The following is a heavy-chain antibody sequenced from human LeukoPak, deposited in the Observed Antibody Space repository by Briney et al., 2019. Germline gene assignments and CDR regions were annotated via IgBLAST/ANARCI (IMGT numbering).Heavy chain of an antibody. CDR2: ISSSSSYI. Sequence: PGGSLRLSCAASGFTFSSYSMNWVRQAPGKGLEWVSSISSSSSYIYYADSVKGRFTISRDNAKNSLYLQMNSLRAEDTAVYYCAGEESSSSGYYFDYWGQGTLVTVSS. CDR3: AGEESSSSGYYFDY. J-gene: IGHJ4*02. V-gene: IGHV3-21*01. D-gene: IGHD6-6*01. CDR1: GFTFSSYS.